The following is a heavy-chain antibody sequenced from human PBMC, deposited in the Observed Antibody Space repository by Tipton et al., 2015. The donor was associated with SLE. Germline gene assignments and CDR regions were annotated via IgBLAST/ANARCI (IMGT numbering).Heavy chain of an antibody. Sequence: TLSLTCAVYGGSFSGYYWNWIRQPPGKGLEWIGEINHSGSTNYNPSLKSRVTISVDTSKNQFSLKLSSVTVADTAVYYCARTGFYYVPYFQHWGQGTLVTVSS. CDR2: INHSGST. V-gene: IGHV4-34*01. D-gene: IGHD3-10*02. CDR1: GGSFSGYY. CDR3: ARTGFYYVPYFQH. J-gene: IGHJ1*01.